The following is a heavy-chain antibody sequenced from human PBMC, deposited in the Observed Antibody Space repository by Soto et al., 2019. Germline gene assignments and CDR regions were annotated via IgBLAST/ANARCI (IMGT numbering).Heavy chain of an antibody. CDR1: GFTFDDYA. Sequence: GGSLRLSCAASGFTFDDYAMHWVRQAPGKGLEWVSGISWNSGSIGYADSVKGRFTISRDNAKNSLYLQMNSLRAEDTALYYCAKDRIAAAGFDYWGQGTLATVSS. CDR3: AKDRIAAAGFDY. J-gene: IGHJ4*02. CDR2: ISWNSGSI. D-gene: IGHD6-13*01. V-gene: IGHV3-9*01.